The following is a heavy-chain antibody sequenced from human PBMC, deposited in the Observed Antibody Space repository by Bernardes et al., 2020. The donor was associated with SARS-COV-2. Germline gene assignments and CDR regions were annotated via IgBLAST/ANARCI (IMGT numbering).Heavy chain of an antibody. D-gene: IGHD5-12*01. CDR3: AGGRRGYNGLDYPSDY. J-gene: IGHJ4*02. CDR1: GGSTSSASYH. CDR2: IYNSGDT. Sequence: SETLSLTCTVSGGSTSSASYHWSWIRQPAGKGLEWIGRIYNSGDTNYSPSLKNRVIISIDTSKNQFSLKLSSLTAADTAVYYCAGGRRGYNGLDYPSDYWGQGTLVTVSS. V-gene: IGHV4-61*02.